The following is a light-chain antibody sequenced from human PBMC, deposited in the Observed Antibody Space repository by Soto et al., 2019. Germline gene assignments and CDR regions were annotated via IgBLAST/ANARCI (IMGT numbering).Light chain of an antibody. CDR2: AAS. Sequence: DIQLTQSPSFLSASVGDRVTITCRASEGISSYLAWYQQKPGKAPKLLIYAASTLQSGVPSRFSGSGSGTEFTLTISSLQPEDFATYYCQQPPTFGPGTKVDIK. CDR1: EGISSY. J-gene: IGKJ3*01. CDR3: QQPPT. V-gene: IGKV1-9*01.